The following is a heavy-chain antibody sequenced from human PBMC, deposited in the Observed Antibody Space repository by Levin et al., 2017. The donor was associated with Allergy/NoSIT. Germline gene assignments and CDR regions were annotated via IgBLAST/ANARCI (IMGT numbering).Heavy chain of an antibody. J-gene: IGHJ4*02. CDR2: VNCNSGET. V-gene: IGHV1-2*02. Sequence: RGESLKISCEAAGDKFTDHYMHWVRQASGQGLEWMGWVNCNSGETHYAQKFQDRVTMTRDTAITTAYIEVSSLRFDDTALYFCARNDYGDYVQNFDYWGQGTLVTVSS. D-gene: IGHD4-17*01. CDR3: ARNDYGDYVQNFDY. CDR1: GDKFTDHY.